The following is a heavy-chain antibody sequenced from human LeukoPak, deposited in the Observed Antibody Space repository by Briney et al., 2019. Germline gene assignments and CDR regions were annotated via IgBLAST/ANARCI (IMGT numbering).Heavy chain of an antibody. CDR1: GVSYNDYY. CDR2: INHSGYT. CDR3: TRMTTGHDY. J-gene: IGHJ4*02. V-gene: IGHV4-34*01. Sequence: PSETLSLTCAVSGVSYNDYYWSWVRQTPGKGLEWIGEINHSGYTNDSPSLKSRVTLSIDTSRKQFSLNLRSVTVADTGIYYCTRMTTGHDYWGQGTLVTVSS. D-gene: IGHD4-17*01.